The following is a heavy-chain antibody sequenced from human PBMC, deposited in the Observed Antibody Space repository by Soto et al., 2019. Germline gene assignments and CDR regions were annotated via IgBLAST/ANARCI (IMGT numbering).Heavy chain of an antibody. J-gene: IGHJ4*02. CDR1: GDSVTISDYY. CDR2: IHYSGST. V-gene: IGHV4-39*01. Sequence: QLQLQESGPGLVKPSETLSLTCTVSGDSVTISDYYWGWIRQPPGKGLEWIGSIHYSGSTYYNPSLKSRVTISGDTSKKQFSLKLTSVTAADAAVYYCAAHDSGGCYAEYWGQGTLVTVSA. CDR3: AAHDSGGCYAEY. D-gene: IGHD3-22*01.